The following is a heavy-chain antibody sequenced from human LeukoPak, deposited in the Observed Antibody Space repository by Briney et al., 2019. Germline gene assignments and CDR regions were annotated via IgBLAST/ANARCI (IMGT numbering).Heavy chain of an antibody. D-gene: IGHD6-19*01. J-gene: IGHJ4*02. CDR3: AIDRYSSGWYTFDY. V-gene: IGHV3-21*01. CDR1: GFTFSNFG. Sequence: GGSLRLSCAASGFTFSNFGINWVRQAPGKGLEWVSSISSSSSYISYADSVKGRFTISRDNAKNSLDLQMNSLRAEDTAVYYCAIDRYSSGWYTFDYWGQGTPVTVS. CDR2: ISSSSSYI.